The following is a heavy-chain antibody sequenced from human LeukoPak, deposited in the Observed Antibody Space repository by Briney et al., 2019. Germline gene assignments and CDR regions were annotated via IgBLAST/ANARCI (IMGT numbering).Heavy chain of an antibody. CDR2: IYYTGST. V-gene: IGHV4-61*01. CDR3: ARLSAAGDYVDY. J-gene: IGHJ4*02. D-gene: IGHD6-13*01. CDR1: GGSVSSGSYY. Sequence: SETLSLTCTVSGGSVSSGSYYWSWIRQPPGKGLEWIGYIYYTGSTNYNPSLKSRVTISVDTSKNQFSLKLSFVTAADTAVYYCARLSAAGDYVDYWGQGTLVTVSS.